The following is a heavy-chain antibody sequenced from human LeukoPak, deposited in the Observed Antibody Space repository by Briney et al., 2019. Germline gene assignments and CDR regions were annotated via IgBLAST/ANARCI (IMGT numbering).Heavy chain of an antibody. D-gene: IGHD3-10*01. Sequence: GGSLRLSCAASGFTFSDYGIHWVRRAPGKGLEWVAVIWSDRGNKYYADSVKGRFTISRDNSRKTLYLQMNSLRVDDTAVYYCVRASGSFDYWGQGTLVTVSS. J-gene: IGHJ4*02. CDR2: IWSDRGNK. CDR3: VRASGSFDY. V-gene: IGHV3-33*01. CDR1: GFTFSDYG.